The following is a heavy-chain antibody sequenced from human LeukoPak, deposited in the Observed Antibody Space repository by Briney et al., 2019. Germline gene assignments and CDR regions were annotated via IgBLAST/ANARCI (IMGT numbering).Heavy chain of an antibody. V-gene: IGHV4-39*01. D-gene: IGHD2-21*01. J-gene: IGHJ4*02. CDR3: AREEASVGDY. CDR2: IHCSGST. CDR1: GGSISSNSHY. Sequence: PSETLSLTCTVSGGSISSNSHYWAWIRQPPGKGLEWIGSIHCSGSTFYSPSLKSRVTISVDTSKNQFCLILTSVTASDTAVYYCAREEASVGDYWGQGILVTVSS.